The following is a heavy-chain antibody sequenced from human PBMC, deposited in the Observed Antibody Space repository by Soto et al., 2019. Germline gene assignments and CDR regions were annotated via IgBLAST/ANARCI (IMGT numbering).Heavy chain of an antibody. CDR2: IYSGGST. D-gene: IGHD3-16*01. J-gene: IGHJ4*02. V-gene: IGHV3-66*01. Sequence: EEQLVESGGDLVQPGGSLRLSCAASGFTVSNNYMSWVRQAPGKGLEWVSLIYSGGSTYYADSVKGRFTISRDSSKNTLYLQMNSLRAEDTAMYSWAAYSHKGYWGQGTLVTVSS. CDR3: AAYSHKGY. CDR1: GFTVSNNY.